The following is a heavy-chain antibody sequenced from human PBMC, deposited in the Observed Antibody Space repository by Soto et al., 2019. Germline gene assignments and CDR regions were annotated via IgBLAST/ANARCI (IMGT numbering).Heavy chain of an antibody. J-gene: IGHJ4*02. D-gene: IGHD4-17*01. CDR1: GGSISSGGYY. V-gene: IGHV4-31*03. Sequence: PSETLSLTCTVSGGSISSGGYYWSWIRQHPGKGLEWIGYIYYSGSTYYNPSLKSRVTISVDTSKNQFSLKLSSVTAADTAVYYCASSHTEELPYGDYAAYYFDYWGQGTLVTVSS. CDR2: IYYSGST. CDR3: ASSHTEELPYGDYAAYYFDY.